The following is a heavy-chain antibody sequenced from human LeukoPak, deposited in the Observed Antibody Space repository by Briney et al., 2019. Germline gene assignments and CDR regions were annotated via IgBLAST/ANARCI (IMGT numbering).Heavy chain of an antibody. D-gene: IGHD5-24*01. CDR2: INPNSGGT. Sequence: ASVKVSCKASGYSFTSYYIHWVRQAPGQGLEWMGWINPNSGGTNYAQKFQGRVTMTRDTSISTAYMELSRLRSDDTAVYYCARGDGYNGDWFDPWGQGTLVTVSS. J-gene: IGHJ5*02. CDR1: GYSFTSYY. CDR3: ARGDGYNGDWFDP. V-gene: IGHV1-2*02.